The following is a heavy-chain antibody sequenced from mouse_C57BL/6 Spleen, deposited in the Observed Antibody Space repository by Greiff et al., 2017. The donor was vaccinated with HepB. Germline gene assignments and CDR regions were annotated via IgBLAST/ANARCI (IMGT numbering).Heavy chain of an antibody. D-gene: IGHD1-1*01. CDR2: INYDGSST. Sequence: EVHLVESEGGLVQPGRSMKLSCTASGFTFSDYYMAWVRQVPEKGLEWVANINYDGSSTYYLDSLKSRFIISRGNAKNILYLQMSSLKSEDTATYYCARDDYYGSSYWYFDVWGTGTTVTVSS. V-gene: IGHV5-16*01. J-gene: IGHJ1*03. CDR1: GFTFSDYY. CDR3: ARDDYYGSSYWYFDV.